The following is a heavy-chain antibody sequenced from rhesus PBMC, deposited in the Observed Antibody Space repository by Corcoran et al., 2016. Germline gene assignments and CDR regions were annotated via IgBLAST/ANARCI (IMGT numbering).Heavy chain of an antibody. CDR3: ARGPYSSGHDY. D-gene: IGHD6-31*01. J-gene: IGHJ4*01. CDR1: GGSISDSYR. V-gene: IGHV4S10*01. CDR2: IYGSSTST. Sequence: QVQLQESGPGVVKPSETLSLTCAVSGGSISDSYRWSWIRQPPGKGLEWIGYIYGSSTSTNYNPSLKSRVTISKDTSKNQFSVKLSSVTAADTAVYYCARGPYSSGHDYWGQGVLVTVSS.